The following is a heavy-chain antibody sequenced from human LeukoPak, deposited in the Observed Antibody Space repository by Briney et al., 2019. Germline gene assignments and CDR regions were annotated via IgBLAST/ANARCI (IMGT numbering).Heavy chain of an antibody. CDR1: GYTFTSYY. CDR2: INPSGGST. V-gene: IGHV1-46*01. D-gene: IGHD6-19*01. Sequence: GASVKVSCKASGYTFTSYYMHWVRQAPGQGLEWMGIINPSGGSTSYAQKFQGRVTMTRDTSTSTVYMELSSLRSEDTAVYYCARVIHSSGWTLNYYYGMDVWGQGTTVTVSS. J-gene: IGHJ6*01. CDR3: ARVIHSSGWTLNYYYGMDV.